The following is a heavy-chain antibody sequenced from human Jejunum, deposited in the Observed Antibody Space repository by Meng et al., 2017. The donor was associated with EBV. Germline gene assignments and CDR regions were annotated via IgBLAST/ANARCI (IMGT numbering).Heavy chain of an antibody. Sequence: HVQLPQWGEGLLKPSATLSLTCAVDGVSFSAYYWTWIRQPPGKGLEWIGEINHGGGAIYNPSLKSRVTISVDTSKNQFSLKLSSVTAADTAVYYCARLGGYASGTYYPIDPWGQGTLVTVSS. V-gene: IGHV4-34*01. J-gene: IGHJ5*02. CDR2: INHGGGA. CDR1: GVSFSAYY. D-gene: IGHD3-10*01. CDR3: ARLGGYASGTYYPIDP.